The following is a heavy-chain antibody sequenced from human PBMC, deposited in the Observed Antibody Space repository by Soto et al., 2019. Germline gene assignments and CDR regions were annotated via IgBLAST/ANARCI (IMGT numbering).Heavy chain of an antibody. CDR1: GFIFSSYS. CDR3: ARTIPVTGRALDTFDI. Sequence: EVQLVESGGGLVKPGGSLRLSCTASGFIFSSYSMNWVRQAPGKGLEWVSSINNNGRAIFSVDSVKGRFTISRDNAKNSLYLQMNSLRAEDTAVYYCARTIPVTGRALDTFDIWGQGTMVTVSS. CDR2: INNNGRAI. J-gene: IGHJ3*02. V-gene: IGHV3-21*06. D-gene: IGHD6-19*01.